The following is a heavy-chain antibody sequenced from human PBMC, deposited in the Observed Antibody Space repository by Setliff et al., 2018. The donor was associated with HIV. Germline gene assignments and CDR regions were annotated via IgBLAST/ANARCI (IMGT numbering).Heavy chain of an antibody. V-gene: IGHV3-7*03. CDR3: ARRTVGFDAAGALDYDALDI. D-gene: IGHD1-26*01. CDR1: GFSFSNYA. J-gene: IGHJ3*02. CDR2: INSDGTEK. Sequence: HPGGSLRLSCAASGFSFSNYAMTWVRQAPGKGLEWVANINSDGTEKHYADSVRGRFTISRDNSKNVVYLHMNSLTAEDAAIYYCARRTVGFDAAGALDYDALDIWGQGTMVTVSS.